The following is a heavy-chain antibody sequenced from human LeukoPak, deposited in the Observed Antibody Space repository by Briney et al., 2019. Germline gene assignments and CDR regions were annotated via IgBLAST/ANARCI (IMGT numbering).Heavy chain of an antibody. CDR1: GGSISSSSYY. CDR3: TRGAGWLIDY. V-gene: IGHV4-39*07. J-gene: IGHJ4*02. CDR2: IYYSGST. D-gene: IGHD3-16*01. Sequence: SETLSLTCTVSGGSISSSSYYWGWIRQPPGKGLEWIGSIYYSGSTYYNPSLKSRVTISVDTSKNQFSLKLNSVTTADTAVYYCTRGAGWLIDYWGQGILVTVSS.